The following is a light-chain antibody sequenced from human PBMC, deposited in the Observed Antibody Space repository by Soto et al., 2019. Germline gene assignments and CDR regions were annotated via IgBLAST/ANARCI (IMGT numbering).Light chain of an antibody. V-gene: IGKV3-20*01. CDR3: QHYGSSPWT. J-gene: IGKJ1*01. CDR2: GAS. CDR1: QSVSSSC. Sequence: EIVLTQSPGTLSLSPGERATLSCRASQSVSSSCLAWYQQKPGQAPRPLIYGASSRAIGIPDRFSGSGSGTEFTLTISRLEPEDFAVYYCQHYGSSPWTFGQGTKVEIK.